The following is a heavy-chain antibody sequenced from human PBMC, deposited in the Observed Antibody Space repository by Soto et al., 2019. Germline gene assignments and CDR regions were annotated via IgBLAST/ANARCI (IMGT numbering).Heavy chain of an antibody. CDR1: GFTFSSYA. V-gene: IGHV3-23*01. J-gene: IGHJ4*02. Sequence: GGSLRLSCAASGFTFSSYAMSWVRQAPGKGLEWVSAISGSGGSTYYADSVKGRFTISRDNSKNTLYLQMNSLRAEDTAVYYCAKGAPLIVVVVAAHYYFDYWGQGTLVTVSS. D-gene: IGHD2-15*01. CDR2: ISGSGGST. CDR3: AKGAPLIVVVVAAHYYFDY.